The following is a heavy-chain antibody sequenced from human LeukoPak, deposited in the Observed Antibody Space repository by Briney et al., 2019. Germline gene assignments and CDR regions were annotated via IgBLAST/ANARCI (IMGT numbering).Heavy chain of an antibody. CDR2: IYTSGGT. CDR3: ARDGYSGSDAL. D-gene: IGHD5-12*01. V-gene: IGHV4-61*09. J-gene: IGHJ4*02. Sequence: SETLSLTCTVSGGSISSGSYYWSWIRQPAGKGLEWIGHIYTSGGTNYNPSLKSRVTISVDTSKNQFSLKLSSVSAADTAVYYCARDGYSGSDALWGQGTLVTVSS. CDR1: GGSISSGSYY.